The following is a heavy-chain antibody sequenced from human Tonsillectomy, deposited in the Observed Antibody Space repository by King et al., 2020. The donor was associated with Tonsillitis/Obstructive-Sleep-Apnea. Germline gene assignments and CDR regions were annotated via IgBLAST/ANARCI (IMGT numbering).Heavy chain of an antibody. Sequence: VQLVESGGGLVKPGGSLRLSCAASGFTFSSYSMNWVRQAPAKGLEWVSSISNSGRYIYYADSLKGRFTISRDNAKNSLYLQMNSLRAEDTAVYYCACDGDYYGSVIFCDSFDIWGQGTMFTVSS. CDR2: ISNSGRYI. CDR3: ACDGDYYGSVIFCDSFDI. J-gene: IGHJ3*02. D-gene: IGHD3-10*01. CDR1: GFTFSSYS. V-gene: IGHV3-21*01.